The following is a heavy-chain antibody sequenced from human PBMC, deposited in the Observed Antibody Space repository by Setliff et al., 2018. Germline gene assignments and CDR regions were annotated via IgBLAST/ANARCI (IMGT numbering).Heavy chain of an antibody. CDR3: ARLPRTVTHFGY. CDR1: GVSIRSYY. Sequence: PSETLSLTCTVSGVSIRSYYWSWIRQPPGKGLEWIGYIFYSGSSNYNPSLQSRVSISVDTSKNQLSLKLDSLTAADTAVYFCARLPRTVTHFGYWGQGALVTVSS. J-gene: IGHJ4*02. D-gene: IGHD4-17*01. CDR2: IFYSGSS. V-gene: IGHV4-59*01.